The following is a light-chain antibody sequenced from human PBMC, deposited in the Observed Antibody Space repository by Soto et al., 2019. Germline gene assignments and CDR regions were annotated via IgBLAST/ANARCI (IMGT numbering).Light chain of an antibody. CDR1: QTVNSH. J-gene: IGKJ2*01. CDR2: GAS. V-gene: IGKV3-15*01. CDR3: QHYNNWPHT. Sequence: EIVMTQSPATLSASPGERATLSCRASQTVNSHLAWYQQKPGQAPRLLLYGASTRATGIPARFSGSGSGTEFTLTISSLQSEDFAVYYCQHYNNWPHTFGQGTKLEIK.